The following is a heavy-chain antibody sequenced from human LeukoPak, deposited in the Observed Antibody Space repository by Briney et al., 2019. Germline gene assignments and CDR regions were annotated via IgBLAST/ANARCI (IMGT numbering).Heavy chain of an antibody. V-gene: IGHV4-4*07. CDR2: ICSSGST. Sequence: SETLSLTCTVSGVSVSNYCWTWIRQPAGKGLEWTGRICSSGSTIYNPSLKGRVTMSLDMSNNQFSLKLTSVTAADTAIYYCARDRGSDGSDQLDPWGQGILVTVSS. J-gene: IGHJ5*02. CDR3: ARDRGSDGSDQLDP. CDR1: GVSVSNYC. D-gene: IGHD3-10*01.